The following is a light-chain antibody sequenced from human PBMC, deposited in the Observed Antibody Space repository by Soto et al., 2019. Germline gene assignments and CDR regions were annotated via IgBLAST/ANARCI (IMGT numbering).Light chain of an antibody. CDR1: SGDVGAYDF. CDR3: VSFTVTDSYV. CDR2: DVS. Sequence: QSALTQPASVSGSPGQSITISCTGTSGDVGAYDFVSWYQHHPGKAPRLVIYDVSRRPAGASDRFSGSKSGSTASLTISTLQAEDEADYYCVSFTVTDSYVFGTGTKLTVL. J-gene: IGLJ1*01. V-gene: IGLV2-14*01.